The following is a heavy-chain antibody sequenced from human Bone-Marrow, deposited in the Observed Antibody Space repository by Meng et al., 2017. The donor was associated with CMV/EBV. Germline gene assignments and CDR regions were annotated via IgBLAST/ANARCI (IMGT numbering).Heavy chain of an antibody. D-gene: IGHD5-12*01. CDR1: GYTFTGYY. CDR2: INPNSGGT. V-gene: IGHV1-2*02. CDR3: ARGLVGYSGYESDY. Sequence: ASVKVSCKASGYTFTGYYMHWVRQAPGQGLEWMGWINPNSGGTNYAQKFQGRVTMTRDTSISTAYMELSRLRSDDTAVYHCARGLVGYSGYESDYWGQGTLVTIYS. J-gene: IGHJ4*02.